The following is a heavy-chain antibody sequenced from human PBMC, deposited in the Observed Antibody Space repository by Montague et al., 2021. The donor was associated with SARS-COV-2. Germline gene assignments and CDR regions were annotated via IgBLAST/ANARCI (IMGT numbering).Heavy chain of an antibody. CDR3: ARDFDY. V-gene: IGHV4-59*13. CDR2: MCYSGST. CDR1: GGSISSYY. J-gene: IGHJ4*02. Sequence: SETLSLTCTVSGGSISSYYWSWIRQPPGKGLEWIGYMCYSGSTNYNPSLTLRVTLSVDTSKNQFSLKLSSVTAAGTAVYYCARDFDYWGQGTLVTVSS.